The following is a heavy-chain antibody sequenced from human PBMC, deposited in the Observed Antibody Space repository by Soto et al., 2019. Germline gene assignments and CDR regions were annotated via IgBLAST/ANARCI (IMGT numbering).Heavy chain of an antibody. V-gene: IGHV3-30-3*01. CDR1: GFTFRNYA. CDR3: ARGDREDIAVVIGVRPGEYGVDV. D-gene: IGHD2-15*01. Sequence: QVQLVESGGGVVQPGRSLRLSCAASGFTFRNYAMHWVRQAPGKGLECVAVISYDGGNKFYRDYVKGRFTISRDNSKNTLYRQINSLRYDDTGVYYCARGDREDIAVVIGVRPGEYGVDVWGQGTTVTVSS. CDR2: ISYDGGNK. J-gene: IGHJ6*02.